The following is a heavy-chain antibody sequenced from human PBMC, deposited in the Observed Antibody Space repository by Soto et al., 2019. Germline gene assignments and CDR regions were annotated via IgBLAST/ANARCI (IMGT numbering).Heavy chain of an antibody. CDR2: IIPIFGTA. V-gene: IGHV1-69*12. Sequence: QVQLVQSGAEVKKPGSSVKVSCKASGGTFSSYAISWVRQAPGQGLEWMGGIIPIFGTANYTQKFQGRVTITADGSTITAYMELSSLRSEDTAMYYCARNYFDSSGYSKRNNYFDFWGQGTLVTVSS. CDR3: ARNYFDSSGYSKRNNYFDF. J-gene: IGHJ4*02. CDR1: GGTFSSYA. D-gene: IGHD3-22*01.